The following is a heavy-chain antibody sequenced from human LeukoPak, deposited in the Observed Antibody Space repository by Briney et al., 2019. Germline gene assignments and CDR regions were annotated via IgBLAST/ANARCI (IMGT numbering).Heavy chain of an antibody. CDR2: FDPEDGET. Sequence: GASVKVSCKASGYTFTGYYMHWVRQAPGKGLEWMGGFDPEDGETIYAQKFQGRVTMTEDTSTDTAYMELSSLRSEDTAVYYCAAYGDYVNYYYGMDVWGQGTTVTVSS. V-gene: IGHV1-24*01. D-gene: IGHD4-17*01. J-gene: IGHJ6*02. CDR3: AAYGDYVNYYYGMDV. CDR1: GYTFTGYY.